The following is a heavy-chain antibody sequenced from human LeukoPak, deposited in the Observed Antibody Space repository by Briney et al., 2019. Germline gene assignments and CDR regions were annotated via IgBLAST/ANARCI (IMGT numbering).Heavy chain of an antibody. Sequence: ASVKVSCKAPDDNFINYGFTWVRQAPGQGLEWMGWVSAYNGNTNYLERLQGRVTMTTETSTNTVYMELRGLRSDDTAMYYCVTFSTNNWVSCYDPQRYIDLGKRRTL. D-gene: IGHD5-12*01. CDR3: VTFSTNNWVSCYDPQRYIDL. J-gene: IGHJ2*01. CDR2: VSAYNGNT. V-gene: IGHV1-18*01. CDR1: DDNFINYG.